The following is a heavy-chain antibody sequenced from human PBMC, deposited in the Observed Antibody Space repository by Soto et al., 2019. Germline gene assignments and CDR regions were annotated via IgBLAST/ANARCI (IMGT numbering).Heavy chain of an antibody. Sequence: QLQLQESGPGLVKPSETLSLTCSVSGCSISTSSYFWGWIRQPPGKGLEWVGAVHYSGSANYRSSLQSRVTISVDTSQNQFSLRLRSVTAADTAVYYCARHRWGSGSYSGLLDFWGQGALVTVSS. CDR2: VHYSGSA. CDR1: GCSISTSSYF. D-gene: IGHD3-10*01. CDR3: ARHRWGSGSYSGLLDF. V-gene: IGHV4-39*01. J-gene: IGHJ4*02.